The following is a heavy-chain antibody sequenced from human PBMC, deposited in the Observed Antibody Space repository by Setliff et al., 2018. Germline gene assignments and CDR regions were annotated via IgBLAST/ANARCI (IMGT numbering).Heavy chain of an antibody. CDR3: GRVDFTMIQGVVGH. J-gene: IGHJ1*01. Sequence: PSETLSLTCAVYGGSFSTYYWSWIRQPPGKGLEWIGEISHSGSTNYNPSLKSRVTMSVDTSKNQFSLMLTSVTAADTAVYYCGRVDFTMIQGVVGHWGQGTLVTVSS. D-gene: IGHD3-10*01. CDR2: ISHSGST. CDR1: GGSFSTYY. V-gene: IGHV4-34*01.